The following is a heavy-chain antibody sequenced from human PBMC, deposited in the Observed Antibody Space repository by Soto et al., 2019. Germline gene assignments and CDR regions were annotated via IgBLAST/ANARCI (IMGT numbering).Heavy chain of an antibody. CDR1: GVRVSSNY. D-gene: IGHD3-16*01. J-gene: IGHJ4*02. Sequence: GGSLRLSCASSGVRVSSNYISWVRQAPGKGLEWVSVIYSGGSTYYADSVKGRFTISRDNSKNTLYLQMNSLRAEDTAVYYCARETFPAVSGGAYFDYWGPGTLVTVSS. CDR3: ARETFPAVSGGAYFDY. CDR2: IYSGGST. V-gene: IGHV3-66*01.